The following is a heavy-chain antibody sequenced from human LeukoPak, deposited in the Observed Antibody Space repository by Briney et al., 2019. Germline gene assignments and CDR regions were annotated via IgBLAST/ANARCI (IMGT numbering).Heavy chain of an antibody. CDR2: IYSGGST. V-gene: IGHV3-53*01. CDR1: GFTVSSNY. D-gene: IGHD3-10*01. CDR3: ARDESFYGSGRYY. J-gene: IGHJ4*02. Sequence: GGSLRLSCAASGFTVSSNYMSWVRQAPGKGLEWVSVIYSGGSTYYADSVKGRFPISRDNSKNTLYLQMNSLRAGDTAVYYCARDESFYGSGRYYWGQGTLVTVSS.